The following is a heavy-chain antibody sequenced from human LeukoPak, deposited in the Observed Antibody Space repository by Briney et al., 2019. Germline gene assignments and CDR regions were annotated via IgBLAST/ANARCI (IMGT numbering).Heavy chain of an antibody. D-gene: IGHD3-10*01. J-gene: IGHJ4*02. Sequence: ASVKVSCKASGYTFTSYGISWVRQAPGQGLEWMGWISAYNGNTNYAQKLQGRVTMTTDTSTSTAYMELRSLRSDDTAVYYCATDGSKVREVIAYYFDYWGQGALVTVSS. CDR2: ISAYNGNT. CDR1: GYTFTSYG. V-gene: IGHV1-18*01. CDR3: ATDGSKVREVIAYYFDY.